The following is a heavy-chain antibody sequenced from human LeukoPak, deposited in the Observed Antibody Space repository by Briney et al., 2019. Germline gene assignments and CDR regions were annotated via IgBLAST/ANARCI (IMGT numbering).Heavy chain of an antibody. J-gene: IGHJ4*02. CDR2: IFWDNDK. V-gene: IGHV2-5*02. CDR1: GFSLRNRAG. Sequence: SGPTLVNPTQTLTLTCTFSGFSLRNRAGVGWTRQPPGKALEWLALIFWDNDKRYSPSLKSRLTITKDTSKNQVVLTMTNMDPVDTATYYCAHSPWTPVSDRYYFGSWGQGTLVPVSS. CDR3: AHSPWTPVSDRYYFGS. D-gene: IGHD1-1*01.